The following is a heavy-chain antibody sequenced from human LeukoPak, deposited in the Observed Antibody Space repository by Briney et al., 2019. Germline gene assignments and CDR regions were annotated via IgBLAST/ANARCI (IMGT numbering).Heavy chain of an antibody. CDR1: GYTFTGYY. Sequence: ASVKVSCKASGYTFTGYYMHWVRQAPGQGLEWMGWINPDSGGTNCAQKFQGRVTMTRDTSISTAYMELSRLRSDDTAVYYCARGIAAAGTVFGYYCYYMDVWGKGTTVTVSS. V-gene: IGHV1-2*02. D-gene: IGHD6-13*01. J-gene: IGHJ6*03. CDR3: ARGIAAAGTVFGYYCYYMDV. CDR2: INPDSGGT.